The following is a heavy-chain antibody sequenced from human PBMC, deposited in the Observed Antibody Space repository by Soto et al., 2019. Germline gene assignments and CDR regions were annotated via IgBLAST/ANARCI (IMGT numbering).Heavy chain of an antibody. J-gene: IGHJ4*02. V-gene: IGHV4-31*03. CDR2: IDYSGST. Sequence: QVQLQESGPGLVQPSQSLSLTCTVSGGSISSRTYFWSWIRQHPGKGLEWIGYIDYSGSTYYNPSLTSRVTISADTSKNQSSLRLSSVTAADSAVYYCASSIMITFGGVIVIPRNFDSWGQGTLVTVSS. CDR3: ASSIMITFGGVIVIPRNFDS. D-gene: IGHD3-16*02. CDR1: GGSISSRTYF.